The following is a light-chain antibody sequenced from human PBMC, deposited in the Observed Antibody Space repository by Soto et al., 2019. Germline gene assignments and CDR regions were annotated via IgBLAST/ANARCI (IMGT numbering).Light chain of an antibody. CDR1: QGISSY. CDR2: AAS. Sequence: IQVTHSPSSVSSSVVYIVSITCRASQGISSYLAWYQQKPGKAPKLLIYAASTLQSGVPSRFSGSGSGTDFTLTISCLQSEDFATYYCQQYYSYPRTFGQGTKVDIK. CDR3: QQYYSYPRT. V-gene: IGKV1-8*01. J-gene: IGKJ1*01.